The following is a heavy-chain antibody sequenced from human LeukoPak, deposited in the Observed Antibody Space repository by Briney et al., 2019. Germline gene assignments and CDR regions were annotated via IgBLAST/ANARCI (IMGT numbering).Heavy chain of an antibody. V-gene: IGHV3-74*01. CDR2: INSDGSST. CDR1: GFTFSSYW. D-gene: IGHD3-10*01. CDR3: ARVEFGELSPYFDY. J-gene: IGHJ4*02. Sequence: GGSLRLSCAAYGFTFSSYWMHWVRQAPGKGLVWVSRINSDGSSTSYADSVKGRFTISRDNAKNTLYLQMNSLRAEDTAVYYCARVEFGELSPYFDYWGQGTLVTVSS.